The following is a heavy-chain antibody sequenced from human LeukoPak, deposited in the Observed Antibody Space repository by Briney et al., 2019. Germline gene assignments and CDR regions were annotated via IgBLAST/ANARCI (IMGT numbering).Heavy chain of an antibody. V-gene: IGHV3-23*01. CDR2: ISGSGGST. Sequence: PGGSLRLSCAASGFTFSSYAMSWVRQAPGKGLEWVSAISGSGGSTYYADSVKGRFTISRDNSKNTLYLQMNSLRAEDTAVYYCAKARKQNSSSKSAVAGTVSPFDYWGQGTLVTVSS. CDR3: AKARKQNSSSKSAVAGTVSPFDY. CDR1: GFTFSSYA. J-gene: IGHJ4*02. D-gene: IGHD6-19*01.